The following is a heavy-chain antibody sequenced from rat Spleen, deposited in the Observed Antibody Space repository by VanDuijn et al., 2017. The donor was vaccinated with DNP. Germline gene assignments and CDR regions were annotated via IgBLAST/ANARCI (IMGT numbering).Heavy chain of an antibody. Sequence: EVKLVESGGGLVQPGRPLKLSCVASGFNFNDYWMGWVRQAPGKGLEWIGEINKDSRQMHYTPSLKYKFTISRDNAQNTLYLQISKLGSEDKAVYGCGGHEGAAHWCIYGGKGTLVTFSS. CDR1: GFNFNDYW. CDR2: INKDSRQM. J-gene: IGHJ3*01. D-gene: IGHD4-6*01. V-gene: IGHV4-2*01. CDR3: GGHEGAAHWCIY.